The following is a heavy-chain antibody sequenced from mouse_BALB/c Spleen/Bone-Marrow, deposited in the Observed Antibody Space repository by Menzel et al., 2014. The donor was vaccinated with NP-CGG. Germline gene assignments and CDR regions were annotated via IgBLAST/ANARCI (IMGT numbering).Heavy chain of an antibody. CDR2: IDPSTGRT. Sequence: QVHVKQSGAELVKPGASVKLSCKASGYTFXSYWMHWVKQRPGQGLEWIGEIDPSTGRTDYNKKSKSQATLTVDKFSSTAYMHLSSLTSEDSAVYYCARINGYDYWGQGTTLTVSS. CDR3: ARINGYDY. CDR1: GYTFXSYW. V-gene: IGHV1S81*02. J-gene: IGHJ2*01. D-gene: IGHD2-2*01.